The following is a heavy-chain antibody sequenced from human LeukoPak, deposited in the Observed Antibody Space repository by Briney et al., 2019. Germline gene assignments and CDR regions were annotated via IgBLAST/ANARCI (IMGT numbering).Heavy chain of an antibody. CDR2: IDYSGST. Sequence: PSETLSLTCTVSGGSINSYYWSWIRQPPGKGLEWIGHIDYSGSTNYNPSLKSRVTISVDTSQNQFSLKMSSVTAADTALYYCARYYYDGSGYLSPWGQGALVTVSS. D-gene: IGHD3-22*01. V-gene: IGHV4-59*01. CDR3: ARYYYDGSGYLSP. J-gene: IGHJ5*02. CDR1: GGSINSYY.